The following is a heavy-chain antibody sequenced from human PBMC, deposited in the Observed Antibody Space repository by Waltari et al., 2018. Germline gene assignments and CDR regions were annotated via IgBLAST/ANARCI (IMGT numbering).Heavy chain of an antibody. Sequence: QVQLVQSGAEVKKPGASVKVSCKASGYTFTSYAMHWVRQAPGHRLEWMGWINAGNGNTKYSQKFQGRVTITRDTSASTAYMELSSLRSEDTAVYYCARDRRRITMVQGVIITAWFDPWGQGTLVTVSS. J-gene: IGHJ5*02. D-gene: IGHD3-10*01. V-gene: IGHV1-3*01. CDR3: ARDRRRITMVQGVIITAWFDP. CDR2: INAGNGNT. CDR1: GYTFTSYA.